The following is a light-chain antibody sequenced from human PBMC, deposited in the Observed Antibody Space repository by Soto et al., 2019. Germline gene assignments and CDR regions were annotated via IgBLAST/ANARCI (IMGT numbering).Light chain of an antibody. Sequence: QSALTQPPSASGSLGQSVTISCTGTSSDVGGYNYVSWHQQHPGKAPKVMIYEVTKRPPGVPDRFSGSKSGYTASLTVSGLQAEDEADYYCCSFAGGGNPVLLGGGTKLTVL. CDR1: SSDVGGYNY. V-gene: IGLV2-8*01. J-gene: IGLJ2*01. CDR2: EVT. CDR3: CSFAGGGNPVL.